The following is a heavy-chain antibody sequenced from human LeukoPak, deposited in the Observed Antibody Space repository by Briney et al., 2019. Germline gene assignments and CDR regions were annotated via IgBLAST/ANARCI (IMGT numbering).Heavy chain of an antibody. Sequence: GGSLRLSCAASGFTFSSYSMNWVRQAPGNGLEWLSYISGSSNTIYNADSVKGRFTISRDNAENSLYLQMNSLRVDDTAVYYCARWNGGSQPNAFDIWGQGTMVTVSS. CDR3: ARWNGGSQPNAFDI. J-gene: IGHJ3*02. V-gene: IGHV3-48*01. CDR1: GFTFSSYS. CDR2: ISGSSNTI. D-gene: IGHD3-16*01.